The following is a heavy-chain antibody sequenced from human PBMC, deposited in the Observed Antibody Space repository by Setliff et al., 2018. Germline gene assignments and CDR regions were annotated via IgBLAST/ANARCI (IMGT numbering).Heavy chain of an antibody. CDR2: ISYSGRT. J-gene: IGHJ4*02. D-gene: IGHD2-15*01. CDR1: GGSISTDPYF. CDR3: ARVAYPNGGSCRYFDN. V-gene: IGHV4-31*11. Sequence: PSETLSLTCAVSGGSISTDPYFWTWIRQHPVKGLEWIGYISYSGRTSYNPSLYSRITVSLDRSKYQFSLQLTSVTAADTAMYYCARVAYPNGGSCRYFDNWGQGTLVTVSS.